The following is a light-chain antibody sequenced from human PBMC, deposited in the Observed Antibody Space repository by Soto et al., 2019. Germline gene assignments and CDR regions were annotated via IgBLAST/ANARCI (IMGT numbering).Light chain of an antibody. CDR1: QSVTSY. J-gene: IGKJ1*01. CDR3: QHYSNWPLT. V-gene: IGKV3-15*01. Sequence: EIVMTQSPATLSVSPGEKATLSCRASQSVTSYLAWYQQTPGQAPRLLIQGASARATDVPARFSGSGSGTDFTXTXSSLQXXDFAVYYCQHYSNWPLTFGQGTKVEI. CDR2: GAS.